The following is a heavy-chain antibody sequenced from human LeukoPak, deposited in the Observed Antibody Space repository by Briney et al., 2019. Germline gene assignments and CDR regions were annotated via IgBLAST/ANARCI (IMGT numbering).Heavy chain of an antibody. Sequence: GGSLRLSCAASGFTFNDCSMHWVRQVPGKGLERVSGISWNSGSIGYADSVKGRFTISRDNAKNSLHLQMNSLRPEDTALYYCARDPSYDILTGYNHFDSRGQGTLVTVSS. CDR2: ISWNSGSI. D-gene: IGHD3-9*01. CDR1: GFTFNDCS. J-gene: IGHJ4*02. CDR3: ARDPSYDILTGYNHFDS. V-gene: IGHV3-9*01.